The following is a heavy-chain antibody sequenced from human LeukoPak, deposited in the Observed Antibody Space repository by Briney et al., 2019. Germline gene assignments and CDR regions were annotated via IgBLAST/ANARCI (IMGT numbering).Heavy chain of an antibody. CDR3: ATKKTPLYCGGDCYSGLGWFDP. CDR2: INPKNGGT. D-gene: IGHD2-21*02. Sequence: ASVKVSCKASGYTFIDYHIHWVGQAPGQGLEWMGWINPKNGGTRLAQRLQGRVTMTRDTSTGTVYMELSSLRSDDTAVYYCATKKTPLYCGGDCYSGLGWFDPWGQGTLITVSS. CDR1: GYTFIDYH. V-gene: IGHV1-2*02. J-gene: IGHJ5*02.